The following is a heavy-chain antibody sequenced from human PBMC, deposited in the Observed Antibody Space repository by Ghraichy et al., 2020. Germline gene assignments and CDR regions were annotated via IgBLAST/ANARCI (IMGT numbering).Heavy chain of an antibody. CDR2: INPSSGDT. CDR1: AYTFIGHY. J-gene: IGHJ4*02. D-gene: IGHD3/OR15-3a*01. CDR3: ARGTMGVGPSDY. V-gene: IGHV1-2*02. Sequence: ASVKVSCKASAYTFIGHYIHWVRQAPGKGLEWMGWINPSSGDTNYAQRFQGRITMTRDTSISTAYMQLIRLTSDDLAVYYCARGTMGVGPSDYWGQGTLVTVSS.